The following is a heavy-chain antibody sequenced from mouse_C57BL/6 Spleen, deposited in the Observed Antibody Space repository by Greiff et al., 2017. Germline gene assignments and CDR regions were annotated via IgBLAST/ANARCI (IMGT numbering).Heavy chain of an antibody. CDR2: IYPGSGST. D-gene: IGHD4-1*02. J-gene: IGHJ1*03. CDR3: ARWRQLGGRCFGV. V-gene: IGHV1-55*01. Sequence: QVQLQQPGAELVKPGASVKMSCKASGYTFTSYWITWVKQRPGHGLEWIGDIYPGSGSTNYNEKFKSKATLTVDTSASTAYMQLSSLTSEDSAVYCDARWRQLGGRCFGVWGTGTTVTVSS. CDR1: GYTFTSYW.